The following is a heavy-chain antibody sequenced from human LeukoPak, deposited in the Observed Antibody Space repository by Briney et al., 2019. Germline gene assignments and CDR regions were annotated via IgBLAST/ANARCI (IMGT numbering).Heavy chain of an antibody. D-gene: IGHD5-18*01. CDR1: GFTFSDYY. CDR2: ISGSGSTI. CDR3: ARDRQIQLWLRGYYYYYYMDV. J-gene: IGHJ6*03. V-gene: IGHV3-11*04. Sequence: SGGSLRLSCAASGFTFSDYYMSWIRQAPGKGLEWVSYISGSGSTIYYADSVKGRFTISRDNAKNSLYLQMNSLRAEDTAVYYCARDRQIQLWLRGYYYYYYMDVWGKGTTVTVSS.